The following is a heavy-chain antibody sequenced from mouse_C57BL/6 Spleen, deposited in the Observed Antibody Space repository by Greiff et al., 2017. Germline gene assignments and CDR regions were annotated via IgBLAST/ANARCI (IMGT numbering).Heavy chain of an antibody. J-gene: IGHJ4*01. CDR2: ISDGGSYT. CDR3: ARDGNYEGYAMDY. V-gene: IGHV5-4*01. Sequence: EVNVVESGGGLVKPGGSLKLSCAASGSTFSSYAMSWVRQTPEKRLEWVATISDGGSYTYYPDNVKGRFTISRDNAKNNLYLQMSHLKSEDTAMYYCARDGNYEGYAMDYWGQGTSVTVSS. CDR1: GSTFSSYA. D-gene: IGHD2-1*01.